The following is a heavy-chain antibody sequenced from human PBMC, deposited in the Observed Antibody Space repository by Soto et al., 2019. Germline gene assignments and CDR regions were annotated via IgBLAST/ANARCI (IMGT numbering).Heavy chain of an antibody. Sequence: SVKVSCKASGGTFSSYAISWVRQAPGQGLEWMGGIMPMFGTANYAQKFQGRVTITADKSTNTAYMELSNLTSEDTAVYYCARGSFTMLVANEYYYALDVWGPGTTVTVSS. CDR3: ARGSFTMLVANEYYYALDV. CDR2: IMPMFGTA. D-gene: IGHD3-22*01. J-gene: IGHJ6*02. CDR1: GGTFSSYA. V-gene: IGHV1-69*06.